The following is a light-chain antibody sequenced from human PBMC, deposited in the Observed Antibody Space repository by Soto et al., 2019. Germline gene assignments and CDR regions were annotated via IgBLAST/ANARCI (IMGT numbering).Light chain of an antibody. CDR2: DAS. CDR3: QQFNTYPVT. V-gene: IGKV1-13*02. J-gene: IGKJ3*01. Sequence: AIQLTQSPSSLSASVGDRVTITCRASQGIGRSLAWYQQKPGTAPTLLVYDASSLQSGVPSRFSGSGSGTDFTLTISSLQPEDFATYSCQQFNTYPVTFCPGTKVDIK. CDR1: QGIGRS.